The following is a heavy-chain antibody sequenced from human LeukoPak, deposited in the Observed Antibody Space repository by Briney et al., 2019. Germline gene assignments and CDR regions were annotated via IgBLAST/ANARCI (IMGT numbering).Heavy chain of an antibody. D-gene: IGHD3-3*01. V-gene: IGHV3-23*01. Sequence: GGSLRLSCAASGFTFSTYGMNWVRQAPGKGLEWVSSISDSGGNTYYADSVKGRFTISRDNSKNTLYLQMNSLRAEDTAVYYCAKEAPTWTYYDFWSGPSYFDYWGQGTLVTVSS. CDR3: AKEAPTWTYYDFWSGPSYFDY. J-gene: IGHJ4*02. CDR2: ISDSGGNT. CDR1: GFTFSTYG.